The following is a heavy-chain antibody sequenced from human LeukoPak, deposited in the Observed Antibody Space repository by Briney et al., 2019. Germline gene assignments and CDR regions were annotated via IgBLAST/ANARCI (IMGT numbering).Heavy chain of an antibody. CDR2: ISAYNGNT. V-gene: IGHV1-18*04. J-gene: IGHJ4*02. CDR3: ARGHYYDSSGYYLY. D-gene: IGHD3-22*01. CDR1: GYTFTGYY. Sequence: ASVKVSCKASGYTFTGYYMHWVRQAPGQGLEWMGWISAYNGNTNYAQKLQGRVTMTTDTSTSTAYMELRSLRSDDTAVYYCARGHYYDSSGYYLYWGQGTLVTVSS.